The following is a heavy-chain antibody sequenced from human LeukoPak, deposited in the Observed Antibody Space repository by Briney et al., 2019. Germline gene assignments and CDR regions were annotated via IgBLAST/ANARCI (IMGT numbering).Heavy chain of an antibody. J-gene: IGHJ6*03. Sequence: ASVKVSCKASGYTFTSYDINWVRQATGQGLEWMGWMNPNSGNTGYAQKFQGRVTMTRNTSISTAYMELSSLRSEDTAVYYCARARRGLGVRPSSYYYYMDVWGKGTTVTVSS. D-gene: IGHD2-15*01. V-gene: IGHV1-8*01. CDR2: MNPNSGNT. CDR1: GYTFTSYD. CDR3: ARARRGLGVRPSSYYYYMDV.